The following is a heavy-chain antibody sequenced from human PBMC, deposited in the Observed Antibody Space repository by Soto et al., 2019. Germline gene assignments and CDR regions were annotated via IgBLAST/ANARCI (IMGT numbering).Heavy chain of an antibody. J-gene: IGHJ6*03. CDR2: IYYSGNT. Sequence: PSETLSLTCTVSGGSISSSSSYWGWIRQPPGKGLEWVGYIYYSGNTNYNPSLGGRVTISVDTSKNQFSLKLSSVTAADTAVYYCASLYSSGWNTVGGRYMDVWGKGTTVTVSS. V-gene: IGHV4-39*07. CDR3: ASLYSSGWNTVGGRYMDV. CDR1: GGSISSSSSY. D-gene: IGHD6-19*01.